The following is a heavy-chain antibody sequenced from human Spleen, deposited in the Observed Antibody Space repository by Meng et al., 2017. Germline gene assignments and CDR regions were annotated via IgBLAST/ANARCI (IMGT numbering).Heavy chain of an antibody. Sequence: SVKVSCKASGGTFSSYAISWVRQAPGQGLEWMGGINAVFGTTNYAQKFQARVTMTGDTSISTAYMELSGLRSDDTAMYYCARDEDISAAGKLFGDYWGQGTLVTVSS. CDR2: INAVFGTT. J-gene: IGHJ4*02. V-gene: IGHV1-69*06. CDR3: ARDEDISAAGKLFGDY. D-gene: IGHD6-25*01. CDR1: GGTFSSYA.